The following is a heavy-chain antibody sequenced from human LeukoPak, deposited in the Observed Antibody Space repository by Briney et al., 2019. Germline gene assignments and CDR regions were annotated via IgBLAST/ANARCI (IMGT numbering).Heavy chain of an antibody. Sequence: SETLSLTCSVSGVSINSTTFHGGWLRRPPGKGPEWIGVISYSGSTYYNPSLKSRVTLSLDRSKNHFSLNLSSVTAADAAVYYCARGALDFWGQGLLVTVSS. CDR2: ISYSGST. J-gene: IGHJ4*02. CDR1: GVSINSTTFH. CDR3: ARGALDF. V-gene: IGHV4-39*07.